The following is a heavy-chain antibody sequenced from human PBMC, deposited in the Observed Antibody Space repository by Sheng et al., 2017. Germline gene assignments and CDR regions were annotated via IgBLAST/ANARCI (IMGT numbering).Heavy chain of an antibody. Sequence: QVQLVQSGAEVKKPGSSVKVSCKASGGTFSGYAISWVRQAPGQGLEWMGGIIPIFGTANYAQKFQGRVTITADESTSTAYMELSSLRSEDTAVYYCASEATVVRAGYFDYWGQGTLVTVSS. V-gene: IGHV1-69*01. CDR3: ASEATVVRAGYFDY. D-gene: IGHD4-17*01. CDR1: GGTFSGYA. CDR2: IIPIFGTA. J-gene: IGHJ4*02.